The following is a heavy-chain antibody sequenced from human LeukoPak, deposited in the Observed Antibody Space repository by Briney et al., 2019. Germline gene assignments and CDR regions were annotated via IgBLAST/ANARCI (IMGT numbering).Heavy chain of an antibody. CDR3: ARGTGWGHRYYFDY. Sequence: PGGSLRLSCAASGFTVSSNYMSWVRQAPGKGLEWVSVIYSGGSTYYADSVKGRLTISRDNSKNTLYLQMNSLRAEDTAVYYCARGTGWGHRYYFDYWGQGTLVTVSS. CDR1: GFTVSSNY. J-gene: IGHJ4*02. CDR2: IYSGGST. V-gene: IGHV3-53*01. D-gene: IGHD3/OR15-3a*01.